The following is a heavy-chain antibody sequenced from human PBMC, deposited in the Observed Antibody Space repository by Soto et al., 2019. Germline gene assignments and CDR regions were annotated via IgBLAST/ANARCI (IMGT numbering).Heavy chain of an antibody. CDR1: GGSISSYY. D-gene: IGHD3-3*01. J-gene: IGHJ4*02. CDR3: ARDLFGVVMG. V-gene: IGHV4-59*01. CDR2: IYYSGST. Sequence: SETLSLTCTVSGGSISSYYWSWIRQPPGKGLEWIGYIYYSGSTNYNPSLKSRVTISVDTSKNQFSLKLSSVTAADTAVYYCARDLFGVVMGWGQGTLVTVSS.